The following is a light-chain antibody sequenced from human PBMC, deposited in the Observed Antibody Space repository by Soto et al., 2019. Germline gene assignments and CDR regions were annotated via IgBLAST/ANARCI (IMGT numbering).Light chain of an antibody. J-gene: IGKJ2*01. CDR1: QSVSSSY. CDR2: DAA. Sequence: EIVLTQSPATLSLSPGERATLSCVASQSVSSSYLAWYQQKPGLAHRLLIYDAASRATGITDRFSGSGSGTDFTLTISRLEPEDCAVYYCQQYGSSPQYTFGQGTKLEIK. V-gene: IGKV3D-20*01. CDR3: QQYGSSPQYT.